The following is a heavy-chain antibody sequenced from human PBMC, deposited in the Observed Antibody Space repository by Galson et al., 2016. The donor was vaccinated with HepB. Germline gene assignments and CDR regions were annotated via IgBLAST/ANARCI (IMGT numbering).Heavy chain of an antibody. J-gene: IGHJ4*02. CDR1: GFTFSSYY. V-gene: IGHV3-48*01. CDR2: ISSSSSTI. Sequence: SLRLSCAASGFTFSSYYMNWVRQAPGKGLEWVSYISSSSSTIHYADSVKGRFTISRDNSKNTLYVQMNSLRAEDTAVYYCARDDFGDSIDYWGQGTLVTVSS. CDR3: ARDDFGDSIDY. D-gene: IGHD4-17*01.